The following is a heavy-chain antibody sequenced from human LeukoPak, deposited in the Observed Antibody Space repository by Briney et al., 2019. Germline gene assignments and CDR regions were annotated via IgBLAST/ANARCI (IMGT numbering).Heavy chain of an antibody. V-gene: IGHV3-33*01. CDR3: ARDWYYDSSGYLPY. CDR2: IWYDGSNQ. Sequence: GGSLRLSCAASGFTFSRYAMHWVRQAPGKGLEWVAVIWYDGSNQYYVDSVKGRFTISRDNSKKMPYLQMNSLRAEDTAVYYCARDWYYDSSGYLPYWGQGTLVIVSS. J-gene: IGHJ4*02. CDR1: GFTFSRYA. D-gene: IGHD3-22*01.